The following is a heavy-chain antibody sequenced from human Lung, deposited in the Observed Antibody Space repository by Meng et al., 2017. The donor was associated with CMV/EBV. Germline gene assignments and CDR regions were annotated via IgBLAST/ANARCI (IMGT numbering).Heavy chain of an antibody. J-gene: IGHJ5*02. CDR1: GGSFSGYY. Sequence: LSCAVYGGSFSGYYWSWIRQPPGKGLEWIGEINHSGSTNYNPSLKSRVTISVDTSKNQFSLKLSSVTAADTAVYYCARGKSSGLITPLRGGSRPFDPXGQEXLVTVSS. D-gene: IGHD3-10*01. CDR3: ARGKSSGLITPLRGGSRPFDP. V-gene: IGHV4-34*01. CDR2: INHSGST.